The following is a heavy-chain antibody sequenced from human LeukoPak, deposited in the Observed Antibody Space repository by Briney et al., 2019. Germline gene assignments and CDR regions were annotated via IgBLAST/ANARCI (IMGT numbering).Heavy chain of an antibody. J-gene: IGHJ6*02. D-gene: IGHD6-13*01. Sequence: ASVKVSCKASASTLTNHFIHWVRQAPGQGFEWMTVINPSDGTITYAQKFQGRVTVTMDTPTSTVYMDLTSLTSEDTAVYYCGRHVRTIASAGVFYYYGMDVWGQGTTVTVYS. CDR2: INPSDGTI. CDR3: GRHVRTIASAGVFYYYGMDV. CDR1: ASTLTNHF. V-gene: IGHV1-46*01.